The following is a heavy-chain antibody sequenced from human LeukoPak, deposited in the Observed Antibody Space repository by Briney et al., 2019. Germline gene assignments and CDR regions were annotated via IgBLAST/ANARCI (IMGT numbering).Heavy chain of an antibody. J-gene: IGHJ5*02. CDR2: INPNSGGT. Sequence: ASVKVSCKASGYTFTGYYMHWVRQAPGQGLEWMGWINPNSGGTNYAQKFQGWVTMTRDTSISTAYMELSRLRSDDTAVYYCARDSSSFNSNWFDPWGQGTLVTVSS. CDR1: GYTFTGYY. D-gene: IGHD6-13*01. CDR3: ARDSSSFNSNWFDP. V-gene: IGHV1-2*04.